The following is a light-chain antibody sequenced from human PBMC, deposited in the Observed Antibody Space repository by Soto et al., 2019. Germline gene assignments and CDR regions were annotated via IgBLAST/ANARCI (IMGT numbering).Light chain of an antibody. J-gene: IGKJ1*01. CDR2: GAS. V-gene: IGKV3-15*01. CDR3: QQYNDWFGT. CDR1: QSVSSN. Sequence: EIVLTQSPATLSVSPGERATLSCRASQSVSSNLAWYQQKPGQAPRLLIYGASTRATDIPARFSGSGSGTEFTLTISSLQSEDFAVYYCQQYNDWFGTFGQGTKVKIK.